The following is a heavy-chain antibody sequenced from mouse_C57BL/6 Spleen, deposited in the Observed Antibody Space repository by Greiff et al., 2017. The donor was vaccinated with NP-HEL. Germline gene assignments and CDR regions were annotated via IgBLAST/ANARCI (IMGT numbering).Heavy chain of an antibody. V-gene: IGHV1-81*01. CDR1: GYTFTSYG. D-gene: IGHD4-1*01. J-gene: IGHJ4*01. CDR3: ARSSNWGDYYAMDY. CDR2: IYPRSGNT. Sequence: QVQLQQSGAELARPGASVKLSCKASGYTFTSYGISWVKQRTGQGLEWIGEIYPRSGNTYYNEKFKGKATLTADKSSSTAYMELRSLTSEDSAVYFCARSSNWGDYYAMDYWGQGTSVTVSS.